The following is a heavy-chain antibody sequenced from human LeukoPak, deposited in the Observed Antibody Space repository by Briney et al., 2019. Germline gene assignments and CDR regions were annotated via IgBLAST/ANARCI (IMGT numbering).Heavy chain of an antibody. D-gene: IGHD3-22*01. V-gene: IGHV4-38-2*02. CDR3: AGHLYDSSGYYPVAFDI. CDR2: IYHSGST. J-gene: IGHJ3*02. Sequence: SETLSLTCTVSGHSISSGYYWGWIRQPPGKGLEWIGSIYHSGSTYYNPSLKSRVTISVDTSKNQFSLKLSSVTAADTAVYYCAGHLYDSSGYYPVAFDIWGQGTMVTVSS. CDR1: GHSISSGYY.